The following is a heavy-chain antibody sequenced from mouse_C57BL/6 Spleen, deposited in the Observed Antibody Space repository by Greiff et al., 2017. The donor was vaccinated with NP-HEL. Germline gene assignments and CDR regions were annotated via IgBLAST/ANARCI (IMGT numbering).Heavy chain of an antibody. D-gene: IGHD2-3*01. J-gene: IGHJ2*01. V-gene: IGHV5-17*01. CDR3: ARKKGYDGHFDY. CDR2: ISSGSSTI. CDR1: GFTFSDYG. Sequence: EVMLVESGGGLVKPGGSLKLSCAASGFTFSDYGMHWVRQAPEKGLEWVAYISSGSSTIYYADTVKGRFTISRDNAKNPLFLQMTSLRSEDTAMYYCARKKGYDGHFDYWGQGTTLTVSS.